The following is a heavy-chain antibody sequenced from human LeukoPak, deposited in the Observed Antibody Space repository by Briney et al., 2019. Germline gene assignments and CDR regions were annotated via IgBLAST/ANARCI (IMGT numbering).Heavy chain of an antibody. V-gene: IGHV3-7*01. Sequence: GGSLRLSCAASGFTFRSRWMSWVRQAPGKGLEWVANIKPDGSEKNYVDSVKGRFTISRDNAKNSLYLQMNSLRAEDTAVYYCARYSGSYSNDYWGQGTVVTVSS. J-gene: IGHJ4*02. CDR2: IKPDGSEK. CDR1: GFTFRSRW. D-gene: IGHD1-26*01. CDR3: ARYSGSYSNDY.